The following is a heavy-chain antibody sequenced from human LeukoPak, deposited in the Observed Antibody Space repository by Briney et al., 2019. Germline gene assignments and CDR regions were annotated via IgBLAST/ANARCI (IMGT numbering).Heavy chain of an antibody. CDR2: IYSGGST. J-gene: IGHJ4*02. Sequence: GGSLRLSCATSGFTDRSNYMNWVRQTPGKGLQWVSIIYSGGSTYYADSVRGRFIISRDDSKDTMYLQMNNLRAEDTALYYCVRDDDFGFDHWGQGTLVTVSS. D-gene: IGHD3-3*01. V-gene: IGHV3-66*01. CDR1: GFTDRSNY. CDR3: VRDDDFGFDH.